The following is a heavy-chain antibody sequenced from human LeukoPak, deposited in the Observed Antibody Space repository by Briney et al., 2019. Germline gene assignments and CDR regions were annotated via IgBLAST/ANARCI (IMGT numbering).Heavy chain of an antibody. Sequence: GESLKISCKGSRYRFTSYWIGWVRQMPGKGLEWTGIIYLGDSDTRYSPSFQGQVTISADKSINTAYLQWSSLKASDTAMYYCARGPYSNSFDYWGQGTLVTVSS. J-gene: IGHJ4*02. CDR1: RYRFTSYW. CDR3: ARGPYSNSFDY. D-gene: IGHD6-13*01. CDR2: IYLGDSDT. V-gene: IGHV5-51*01.